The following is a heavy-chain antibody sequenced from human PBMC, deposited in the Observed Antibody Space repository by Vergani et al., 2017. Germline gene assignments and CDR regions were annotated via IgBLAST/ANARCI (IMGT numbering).Heavy chain of an antibody. D-gene: IGHD3-9*01. CDR1: GGSISSYY. J-gene: IGHJ4*02. CDR3: AGKTSAYDILTGYYHTLPLDY. CDR2: IYYSGST. V-gene: IGHV4-59*01. Sequence: QVQLQESGPGLVKPSETLSLTCTVSGGSISSYYWSWIRQPPGKGLEWIGYIYYSGSTNYNPSLKSRVTISVDTSKNQFSLKLSSVTAADTAVYYCAGKTSAYDILTGYYHTLPLDYWSQGTLVTVSS.